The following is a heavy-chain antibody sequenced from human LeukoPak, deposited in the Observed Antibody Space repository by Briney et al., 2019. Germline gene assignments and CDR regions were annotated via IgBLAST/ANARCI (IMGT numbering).Heavy chain of an antibody. CDR3: ARVQSTVVTSGGY. V-gene: IGHV3-48*01. CDR2: ISSSSSTI. Sequence: GGSLRLSCAASGFTFSSYSMNWVRQAPGKGLEWVSYISSSSSTIYYADSVKGRFTISRDNAKNTLYLQMNSLRAEDTAVYYCARVQSTVVTSGGYWGQGTLVTVSS. CDR1: GFTFSSYS. D-gene: IGHD4-23*01. J-gene: IGHJ4*02.